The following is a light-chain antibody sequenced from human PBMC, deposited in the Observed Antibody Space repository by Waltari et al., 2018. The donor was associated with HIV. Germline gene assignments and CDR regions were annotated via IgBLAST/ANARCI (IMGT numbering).Light chain of an antibody. J-gene: IGKJ1*01. V-gene: IGKV4-1*01. CDR3: QQYCSTPQT. CDR1: QSVLYNSNNKYY. Sequence: DIVMTQSPDSLAVSLGEGATISCKSSQSVLYNSNNKYYLAWYQQKPGQPPKLLIYWASTRESGVPDRFSGSGSVTDFTLTISSLQAGDAAVYYCQQYCSTPQTFGQGTKVEIK. CDR2: WAS.